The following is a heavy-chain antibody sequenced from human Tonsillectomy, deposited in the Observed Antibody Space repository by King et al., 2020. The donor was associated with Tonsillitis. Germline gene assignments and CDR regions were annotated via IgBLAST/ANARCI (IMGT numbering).Heavy chain of an antibody. CDR1: GFTFSSYS. J-gene: IGHJ4*02. D-gene: IGHD6-13*01. CDR3: AGSSMAATDKVL. V-gene: IGHV3-48*04. CDR2: ISSSGSTI. Sequence: VQLVESGGALVQPGGSLRLSCAASGFTFSSYSMSWVRQAPGKGLEWLSSISSSGSTIYYADSVKGRFTISRDNAKNSLYLQMNGLRAEDTAVYYCAGSSMAATDKVLWGQGTLVTVSS.